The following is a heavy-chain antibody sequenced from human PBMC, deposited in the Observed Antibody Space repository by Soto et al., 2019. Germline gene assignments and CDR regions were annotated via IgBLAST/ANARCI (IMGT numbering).Heavy chain of an antibody. CDR3: ARAMLLTWIQLPNYYYYGMDV. CDR2: IIPIFGTA. Sequence: GASVKVSCKASGGTFSSYAISWVRQAPGQGLEWMGGIIPIFGTANYAQKFQGRVTITADKSTSTAYMELSSLRSEDTAVYYCARAMLLTWIQLPNYYYYGMDVWGQGTTVTVSS. CDR1: GGTFSSYA. J-gene: IGHJ6*02. V-gene: IGHV1-69*06. D-gene: IGHD5-18*01.